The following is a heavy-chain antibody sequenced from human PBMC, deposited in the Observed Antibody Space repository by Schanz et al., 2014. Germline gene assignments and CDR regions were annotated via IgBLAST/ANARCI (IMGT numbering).Heavy chain of an antibody. CDR3: AKDAPYPFDL. V-gene: IGHV3-20*04. Sequence: EVQLVESGGGVVQPGRSLRLSCAASGFTFSTHAMHWVRQAPGKGLEWVSRINWSDGGSTGYADSVRGRFTISRDNAKNSLYLEMNSLRVEDTAVYYCAKDAPYPFDLWGRGTLITVSS. CDR2: INWSDGGST. J-gene: IGHJ2*01. CDR1: GFTFSTHA.